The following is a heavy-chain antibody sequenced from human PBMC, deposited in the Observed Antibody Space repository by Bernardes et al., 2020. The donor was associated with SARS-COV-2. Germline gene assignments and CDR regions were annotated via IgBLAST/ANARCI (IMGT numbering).Heavy chain of an antibody. V-gene: IGHV3-9*01. Sequence: GGSLRLSCAASGFTFNTYAMNWVRQAPGKGLEWVSGISWTSGSIGYADSVKGRFTISRDNAKNSLYLQMNSLRAEDTALYYCANMGASERDAFDIWGRGTTVTAAS. D-gene: IGHD1-1*01. CDR3: ANMGASERDAFDI. CDR2: ISWTSGSI. CDR1: GFTFNTYA. J-gene: IGHJ3*02.